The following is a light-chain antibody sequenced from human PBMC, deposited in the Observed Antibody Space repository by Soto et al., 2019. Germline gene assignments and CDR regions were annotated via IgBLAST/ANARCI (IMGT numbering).Light chain of an antibody. CDR1: QTINRW. Sequence: DIQMTQSPSTLSASVGDRVTITCRASQTINRWLAWHQQKPGKAPKLLIYEASNLETGVPSRFGGSGSGTEFTLIISCLQSEDFATYYCQQYYSYPRTFGQGTKVDIK. CDR3: QQYYSYPRT. V-gene: IGKV1-5*03. J-gene: IGKJ1*01. CDR2: EAS.